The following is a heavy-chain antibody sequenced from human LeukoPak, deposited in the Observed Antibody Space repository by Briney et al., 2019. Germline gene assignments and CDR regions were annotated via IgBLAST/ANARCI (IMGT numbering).Heavy chain of an antibody. CDR3: ARDRGIAAAGRDYGMDV. CDR1: GFTVSSNY. V-gene: IGHV3-66*01. D-gene: IGHD6-13*01. Sequence: GGSLRLSCAASGFTVSSNYMSWVRQAPGKGLEWVSAIYSGGSTYYADSVKGRFTISRDNSKNTLYLQMNSLRAEDTAVYYCARDRGIAAAGRDYGMDVWGQGTTVTVSS. CDR2: IYSGGST. J-gene: IGHJ6*02.